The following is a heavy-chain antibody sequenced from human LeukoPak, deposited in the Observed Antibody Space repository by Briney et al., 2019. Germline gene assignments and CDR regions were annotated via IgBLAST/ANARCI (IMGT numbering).Heavy chain of an antibody. CDR1: GFTFTNYG. D-gene: IGHD3-10*01. V-gene: IGHV3-48*01. Sequence: GGSLRLSCATSGFTFTNYGMNWVRQAPGKGLEWVSYISNSAILYADSVKGRFTISRDNARNSLYLQMNSLRAEDTAVYYCAKDGTTMVRGIWFDPWGQGTLVTVSS. CDR3: AKDGTTMVRGIWFDP. CDR2: ISNSAI. J-gene: IGHJ5*02.